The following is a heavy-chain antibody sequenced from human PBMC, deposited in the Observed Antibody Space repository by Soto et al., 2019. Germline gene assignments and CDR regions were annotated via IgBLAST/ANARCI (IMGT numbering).Heavy chain of an antibody. CDR3: AGGAVVPAAGVPNFDY. J-gene: IGHJ4*02. Sequence: SETLSLTCTVSGGSISSYYWSWIRQPPGKGLEWIGYIYYSGSTNYNPSLKSRVTISVDTSKNQFSLKLSSVTAADTAVYYCAGGAVVPAAGVPNFDYWGQGTLVTVSS. CDR2: IYYSGST. D-gene: IGHD2-2*01. V-gene: IGHV4-59*01. CDR1: GGSISSYY.